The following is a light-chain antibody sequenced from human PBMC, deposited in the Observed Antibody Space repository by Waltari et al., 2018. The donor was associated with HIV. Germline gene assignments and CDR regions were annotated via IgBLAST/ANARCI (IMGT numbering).Light chain of an antibody. CDR3: SSYTTGSTLV. V-gene: IGLV2-14*01. Sequence: QSALTQPASVSGSPGRPPTISSPGTSSYVAGYNYVSRYQQDPGKNPKVIIYDVSKRPSGVSNRFSGSKSGNTASLTISGLPAEDEADYYCSSYTTGSTLVFGGGTTVTVL. J-gene: IGLJ3*02. CDR2: DVS. CDR1: SSYVAGYNY.